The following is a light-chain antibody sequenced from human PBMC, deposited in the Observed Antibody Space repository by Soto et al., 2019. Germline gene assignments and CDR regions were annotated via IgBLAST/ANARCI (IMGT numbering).Light chain of an antibody. Sequence: QLVLTQPPSASGSPGQSVTIPCTGTSSNIGGYNYVSWYQQHPGKAPKLMIYEVTERPSGVPDRFSGSKSGNTASLTVSGLQAEDEADYYCSSFAGSNNFRVFGGGTKLTVL. CDR2: EVT. J-gene: IGLJ3*02. CDR3: SSFAGSNNFRV. CDR1: SSNIGGYNY. V-gene: IGLV2-8*01.